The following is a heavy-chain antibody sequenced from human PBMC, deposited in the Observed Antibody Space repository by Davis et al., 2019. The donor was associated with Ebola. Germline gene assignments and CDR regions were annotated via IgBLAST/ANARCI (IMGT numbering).Heavy chain of an antibody. CDR3: ARPDLYSSSSDYYYYYGMDV. CDR1: GYTFINYA. CDR2: INAGNGNT. J-gene: IGHJ6*02. D-gene: IGHD6-6*01. Sequence: AASVKVSCKASGYTFINYAIHWVRQAPGQRLEWMGWINAGNGNTKYSQKFQGRVTMTRNTSISTAYMELSSLRSEDTAVYYCARPDLYSSSSDYYYYYGMDVWGQGTTVTVSS. V-gene: IGHV1-3*01.